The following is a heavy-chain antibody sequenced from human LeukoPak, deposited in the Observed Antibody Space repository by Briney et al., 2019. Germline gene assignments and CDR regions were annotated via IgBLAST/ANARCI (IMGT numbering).Heavy chain of an antibody. D-gene: IGHD3-22*01. Sequence: GGSLRLSCAASGFTFSSYAMSWVRQAPGKGLEWVSAISGSGGSTYYADSVKGRFTISRDNSKNTLYLQMNSLRAEDTAVYYCAKQEAFYYDSSPASDIWGQGTMVTVSS. CDR1: GFTFSSYA. CDR3: AKQEAFYYDSSPASDI. CDR2: ISGSGGST. V-gene: IGHV3-23*01. J-gene: IGHJ3*02.